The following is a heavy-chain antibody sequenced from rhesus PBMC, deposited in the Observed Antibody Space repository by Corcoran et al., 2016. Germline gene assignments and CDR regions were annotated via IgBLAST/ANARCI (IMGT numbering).Heavy chain of an antibody. J-gene: IGHJ5-1*01. V-gene: IGHV4-147*01. CDR2: IAGGSGST. Sequence: QVQLQESGPGLVKPSETLPLTCAVSGAPISRNYWTWIRQPPGTGLDWIGYIAGGSGSTTYNPSLMSRVTISKDTSKNQFSLKLNAVTAADTAVYYCAREAAGTRSDRFDVWGAGVLVSVSS. D-gene: IGHD6-25*01. CDR3: AREAAGTRSDRFDV. CDR1: GAPISRNY.